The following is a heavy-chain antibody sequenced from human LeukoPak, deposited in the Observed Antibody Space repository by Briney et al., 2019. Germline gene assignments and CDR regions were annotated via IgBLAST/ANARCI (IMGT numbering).Heavy chain of an antibody. CDR2: VYYSGST. J-gene: IGHJ5*02. V-gene: IGHV4-59*01. CDR1: GGSINRYY. CDR3: ARGGSTGTNLNWVDP. Sequence: KPSETLSLTCTVSGGSINRYYWSWIRQPPGKGLEWIGYVYYSGSTNYNPSLKSRVTISVDTSKNQFSLKLSSVTAADTAVYYCARGGSTGTNLNWVDPWGQGTLVTVSS. D-gene: IGHD1-1*01.